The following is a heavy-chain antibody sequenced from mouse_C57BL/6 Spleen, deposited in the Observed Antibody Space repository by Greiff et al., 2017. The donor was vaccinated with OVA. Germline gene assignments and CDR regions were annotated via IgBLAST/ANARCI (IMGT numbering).Heavy chain of an antibody. D-gene: IGHD1-1*01. Sequence: VQLQQSGAELVRPGTSVKVSCKASGYAFTNYLIEWVKQRPEQGLEWIGVINPGSGGTNYNEKFKGKATLTADKSSSTAYMQLSSLTSEDSAVYFCARGNITTVVLDYWGQGTSVTVSS. CDR3: ARGNITTVVLDY. CDR1: GYAFTNYL. V-gene: IGHV1-54*01. J-gene: IGHJ4*01. CDR2: INPGSGGT.